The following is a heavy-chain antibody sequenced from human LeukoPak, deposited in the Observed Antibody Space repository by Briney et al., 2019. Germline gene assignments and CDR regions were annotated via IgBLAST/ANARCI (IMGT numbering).Heavy chain of an antibody. CDR3: AKDMAPLGYCSSTSCYGGAFDI. CDR2: ISGSGVST. Sequence: GGSLRLSCAASGFSFSSYAMTWVRQAPGKGLEWVSAISGSGVSTYYADSVKGRFTISRDNAKNSLYLQMNSLRAEDMALYYCAKDMAPLGYCSSTSCYGGAFDIWGQGTMVTVSS. V-gene: IGHV3-23*01. D-gene: IGHD2-2*01. J-gene: IGHJ3*02. CDR1: GFSFSSYA.